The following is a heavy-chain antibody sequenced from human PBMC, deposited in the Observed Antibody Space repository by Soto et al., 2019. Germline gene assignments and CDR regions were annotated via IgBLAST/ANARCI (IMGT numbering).Heavy chain of an antibody. J-gene: IGHJ5*02. Sequence: XESLSLTCGVSGGTFASSHGWSWSRQSPGRGLEWIGNVYHTGDTNFNPSLQSRVTFSVDKSNNQFSLRLTSVTAADTAVYFCAREIVTAGGNNYFDPWGPGTLVTVPQ. D-gene: IGHD2-21*02. V-gene: IGHV4-4*01. CDR2: VYHTGDT. CDR3: AREIVTAGGNNYFDP. CDR1: GGTFASSHG.